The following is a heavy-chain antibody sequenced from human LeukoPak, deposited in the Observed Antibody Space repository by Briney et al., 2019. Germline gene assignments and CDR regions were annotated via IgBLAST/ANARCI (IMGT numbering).Heavy chain of an antibody. D-gene: IGHD4-17*01. CDR2: IYYTGST. J-gene: IGHJ4*02. V-gene: IGHV4-31*03. Sequence: SETLCLTCTVSGGSISSGGYYWTWIRQHPGKGLEWIGYIYYTGSTYYNPSLKSRLSISVDTSKNQFSLKLSSVTAADTAVYYCAALYGDYGVIDYWGQGTLVTVSS. CDR3: AALYGDYGVIDY. CDR1: GGSISSGGYY.